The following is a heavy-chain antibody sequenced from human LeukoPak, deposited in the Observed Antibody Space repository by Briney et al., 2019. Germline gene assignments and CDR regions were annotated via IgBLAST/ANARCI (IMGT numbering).Heavy chain of an antibody. J-gene: IGHJ4*02. V-gene: IGHV4-59*08. CDR1: GGSISSYY. D-gene: IGHD2/OR15-2a*01. CDR2: IYYSGTT. CDR3: ARHPFSSPFDY. Sequence: SETLSLTCTVSGGSISSYYWSWIRQPPGKGLEWIGYIYYSGTTNYNPSLKSRVTISVDTSKNQFSLKLTSVTAADTAVYFCARHPFSSPFDYWGQGTLVTVSS.